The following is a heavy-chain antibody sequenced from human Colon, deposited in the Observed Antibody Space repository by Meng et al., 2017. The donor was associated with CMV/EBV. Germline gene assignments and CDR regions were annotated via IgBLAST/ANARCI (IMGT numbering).Heavy chain of an antibody. Sequence: GGSLRLSCVAPGFTFNIGHMNWVRQAPGKGLEWVSVICDGDHADYADSVRGRFTMSRDKSKNTVYLQMDSLRVEDTAPYYCVVGHDSRKVAYWGQGTLVTVSS. V-gene: IGHV3-53*01. CDR2: ICDGDHA. CDR3: VVGHDSRKVAY. D-gene: IGHD1-26*01. CDR1: GFTFNIGH. J-gene: IGHJ4*02.